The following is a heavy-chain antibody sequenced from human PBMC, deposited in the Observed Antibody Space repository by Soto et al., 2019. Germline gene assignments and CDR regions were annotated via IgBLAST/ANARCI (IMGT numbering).Heavy chain of an antibody. V-gene: IGHV1-46*03. CDR1: GYNFTSYY. CDR2: INPSGGST. J-gene: IGHJ2*01. D-gene: IGHD4-17*01. CDR3: ASTGLYGDYFDL. Sequence: QVQLVQSGAEVKKPGASVKVSCKASGYNFTSYYMHWVRQAPGQGLEWMGIINPSGGSTSYAQKFQGRVTMTRDTSTSTVYMELSSLRSEDTAVYYCASTGLYGDYFDLWGRGTLVTVSS.